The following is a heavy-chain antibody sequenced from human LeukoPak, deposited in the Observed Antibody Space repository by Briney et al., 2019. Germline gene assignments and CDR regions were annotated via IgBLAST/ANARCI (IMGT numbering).Heavy chain of an antibody. CDR1: GGSISSSSYY. J-gene: IGHJ6*03. CDR2: IYYSGST. D-gene: IGHD6-6*01. Sequence: SETLSLTCTVSGGSISSSSYYWGWIRQPPGQGLEWIGSIYYSGSTYYNPSLKSRVTISVDTSKNQFSLKLSSVSAADTAVYYCASWSSSDYYYYMDVWGKGTTVTVSS. CDR3: ASWSSSDYYYYMDV. V-gene: IGHV4-39*01.